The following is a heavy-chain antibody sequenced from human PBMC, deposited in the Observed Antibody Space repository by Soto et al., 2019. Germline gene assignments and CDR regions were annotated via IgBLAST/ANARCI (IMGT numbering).Heavy chain of an antibody. V-gene: IGHV1-46*01. J-gene: IGHJ5*02. D-gene: IGHD3-3*01. CDR3: ARGGLSTIFGVVIPPFDP. CDR1: GYTFTSYY. CDR2: INPSGGST. Sequence: QVQLVQSGAEVKKPGASVKVSCKASGYTFTSYYMHWVRQAPGQGLEWMGIINPSGGSTSYAQKFQGRVTMTRDTSTSTVYMELSSLRSEDTAVYYCARGGLSTIFGVVIPPFDPWGQGTLVTVSS.